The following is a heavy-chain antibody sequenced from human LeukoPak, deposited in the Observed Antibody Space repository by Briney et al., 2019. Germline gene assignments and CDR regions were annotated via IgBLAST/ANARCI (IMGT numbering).Heavy chain of an antibody. Sequence: SVKVSCKASGGTFSSYAIIWVRQAPGQGLEWIGRIIPIFGTANYAQKFQGRVTITTDESTSTAYMELSSLRSEDTAVYYCARVMGIAAAGTVQYYFDYWGQGTLSPSPQ. CDR3: ARVMGIAAAGTVQYYFDY. V-gene: IGHV1-69*05. CDR2: IIPIFGTA. CDR1: GGTFSSYA. D-gene: IGHD6-13*01. J-gene: IGHJ4*02.